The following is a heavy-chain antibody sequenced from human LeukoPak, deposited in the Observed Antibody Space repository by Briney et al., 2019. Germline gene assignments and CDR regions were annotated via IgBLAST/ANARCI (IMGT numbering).Heavy chain of an antibody. D-gene: IGHD3-9*01. CDR2: ISHNGNT. CDR1: GGSISSGDYS. CDR3: AREQIFWSGIFDS. Sequence: SETLSLTCTVSGGSISSGDYSWSWIRQSPGKDLEWIGYISHNGNTFYNPSLKSRLGISSDTSKNQFSLRLRSVTAADTAVYYCAREQIFWSGIFDSWGQGTLVIVSS. J-gene: IGHJ4*02. V-gene: IGHV4-30-4*01.